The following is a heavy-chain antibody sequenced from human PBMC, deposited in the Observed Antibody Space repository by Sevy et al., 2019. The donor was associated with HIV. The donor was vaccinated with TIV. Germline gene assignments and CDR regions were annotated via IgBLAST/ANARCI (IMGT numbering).Heavy chain of an antibody. CDR2: FDPEDGET. CDR3: ATPTGAAGTGFDY. D-gene: IGHD6-13*01. V-gene: IGHV1-24*01. Sequence: ASVKVAGKVSGYTLTELSMHWVRQAPGKGLEWMGGFDPEDGETISAQKFQGRVTMTEDISTDTAYMELSSLRSEDTAVYYCATPTGAAGTGFDYWGQGTLVTVSS. J-gene: IGHJ4*02. CDR1: GYTLTELS.